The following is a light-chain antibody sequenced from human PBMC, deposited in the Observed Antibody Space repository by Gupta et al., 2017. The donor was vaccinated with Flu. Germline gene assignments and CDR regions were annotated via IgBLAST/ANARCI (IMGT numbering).Light chain of an antibody. CDR2: DAG. CDR1: QSVANY. CDR3: QSRSKWRLT. V-gene: IGKV3D-11*02. Sequence: PATLSLLPGESATLSCGASQSVANYLAWFQQKPGQAPRLLIYDAGKRATGVPGRFSGSGAGTEFTLTITSLEPEDFAIYYCQSRSKWRLTFGGGTKVGI. J-gene: IGKJ4*01.